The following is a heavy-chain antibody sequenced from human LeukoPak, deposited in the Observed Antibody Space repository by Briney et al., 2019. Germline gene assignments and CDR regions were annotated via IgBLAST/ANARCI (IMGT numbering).Heavy chain of an antibody. J-gene: IGHJ4*02. CDR3: AKTGGSYPYYFDY. CDR1: GFSFSNYG. CDR2: ISRSGDST. D-gene: IGHD1-26*01. Sequence: GGSLRLSCAASGFSFSNYGMNWVRQAPGKGLEWVSAISRSGDSTYYAASVKGRFTISRDNPQNTLYLQMNSLRAEDTAVYYCAKTGGSYPYYFDYWGQGTLVTVSS. V-gene: IGHV3-23*01.